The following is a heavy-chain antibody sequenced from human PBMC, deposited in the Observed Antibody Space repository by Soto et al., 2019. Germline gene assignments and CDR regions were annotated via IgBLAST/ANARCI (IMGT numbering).Heavy chain of an antibody. J-gene: IGHJ6*03. D-gene: IGHD2-15*01. Sequence: SETLSLTCTVSGGSISSSSYYWGWIRQPPGKGLEWIGSIYYSGSTYYNPSLKSRVTISVDTSKNQFSLKLSSVTAADTAVYYCARQIHSEDIVVVVAAYYYMDVWGKGTTVTVSS. CDR3: ARQIHSEDIVVVVAAYYYMDV. V-gene: IGHV4-39*01. CDR2: IYYSGST. CDR1: GGSISSSSYY.